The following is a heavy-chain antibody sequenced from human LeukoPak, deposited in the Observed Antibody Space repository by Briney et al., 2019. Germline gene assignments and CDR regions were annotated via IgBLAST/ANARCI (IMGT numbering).Heavy chain of an antibody. CDR3: ARSPNGVVVVEQENWFDP. V-gene: IGHV1-2*02. CDR1: GYTFTGYY. D-gene: IGHD2-2*01. CDR2: INPNSGGT. J-gene: IGHJ5*02. Sequence: ASVKVSCKASGYTFTGYYMHWVRQAPGQGLEWMGWINPNSGGTNYAQKFQGRVTMPRDTSISTAYMELSRLRSDDTAVYYCARSPNGVVVVEQENWFDPWGQGTLVTVSS.